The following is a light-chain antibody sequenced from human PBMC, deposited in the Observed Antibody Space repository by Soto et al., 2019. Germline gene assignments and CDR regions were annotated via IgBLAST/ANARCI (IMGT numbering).Light chain of an antibody. J-gene: IGKJ3*01. Sequence: DIQMTQSPSSLSASVGDRITITCQASQDITNYLNWYQQKPWKAPKLLIYDASNLETGVRSRFSGSGSGTDFTFTISSLQPEDMATYYCQQYDDLHPAFGAGTKVHI. CDR2: DAS. CDR1: QDITNY. V-gene: IGKV1-33*01. CDR3: QQYDDLHPA.